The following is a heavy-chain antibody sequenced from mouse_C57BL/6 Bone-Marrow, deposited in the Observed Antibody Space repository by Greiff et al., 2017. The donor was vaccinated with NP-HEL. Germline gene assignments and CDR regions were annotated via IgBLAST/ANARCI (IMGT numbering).Heavy chain of an antibody. V-gene: IGHV1-81*01. D-gene: IGHD3-2*02. CDR3: APQTAQATMGAMDY. J-gene: IGHJ4*01. CDR1: GYTFTSYG. CDR2: IYPRSGNT. Sequence: QVQLKESGAELARPGASVKLSCKASGYTFTSYGISWVKQRTGQGLEWIGEIYPRSGNTYYNEKFKDKATLTADKSSSTAYMELRSLTSEDSAVYFCAPQTAQATMGAMDYWGQGTSVTVSS.